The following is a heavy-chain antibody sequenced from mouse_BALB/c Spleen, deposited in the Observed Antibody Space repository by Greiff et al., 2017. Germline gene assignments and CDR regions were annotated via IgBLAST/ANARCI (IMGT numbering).Heavy chain of an antibody. Sequence: EVKLVESGPGLVKPSQSLSLTCSVTGYSITSGYYWNWIRQFPGNKLEWMGYISYDGSNNYNPSLKNRISITRDTSKNQFFLKLNSVTTEDTATYYCARDPYRYGAYWGQGTLVTVSA. CDR3: ARDPYRYGAY. V-gene: IGHV3-6*02. CDR2: ISYDGSN. D-gene: IGHD2-14*01. CDR1: GYSITSGYY. J-gene: IGHJ3*01.